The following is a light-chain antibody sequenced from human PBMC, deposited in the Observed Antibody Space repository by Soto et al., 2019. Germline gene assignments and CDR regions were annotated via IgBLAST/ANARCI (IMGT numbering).Light chain of an antibody. J-gene: IGLJ3*02. Sequence: QSALTQPASVSGSPGQSITISCTGTINDVGGYNYVSWYQQHPGKAPKLMIYEVSKRPSGVPFRFSASKSANTASLTVSGLQAEDEADYYCCSYAGSNSWVFGGGTKLTVL. CDR1: INDVGGYNY. V-gene: IGLV2-8*01. CDR2: EVS. CDR3: CSYAGSNSWV.